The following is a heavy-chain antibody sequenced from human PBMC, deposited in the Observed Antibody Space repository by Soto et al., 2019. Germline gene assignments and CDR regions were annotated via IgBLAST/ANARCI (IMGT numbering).Heavy chain of an antibody. D-gene: IGHD6-6*01. Sequence: PGESLKISCKGSGYSFTSYWISWVRQMPGKGLEWMGRIDPSDSYTNYSPSFQGHVTISADKSISTAYLQWSSLKASDTAMYYCARLPSPIAARPSIHYGMDVWGQGTTVTVS. CDR3: ARLPSPIAARPSIHYGMDV. J-gene: IGHJ6*02. CDR2: IDPSDSYT. V-gene: IGHV5-10-1*01. CDR1: GYSFTSYW.